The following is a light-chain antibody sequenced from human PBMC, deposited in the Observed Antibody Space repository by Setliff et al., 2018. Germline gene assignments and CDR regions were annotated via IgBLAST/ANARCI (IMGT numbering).Light chain of an antibody. V-gene: IGLV1-44*01. CDR2: SND. CDR1: SSNIGSKT. J-gene: IGLJ1*01. Sequence: QSALTQPPSASETPGQRVTISCSGSSSNIGSKTVSWYQQLPGTATKLLIYSNDQRPSGVTDRFSGSKSGTSASLAISGPQSEDEADYYCAAWDDSLNSYVFGTGTKVTVL. CDR3: AAWDDSLNSYV.